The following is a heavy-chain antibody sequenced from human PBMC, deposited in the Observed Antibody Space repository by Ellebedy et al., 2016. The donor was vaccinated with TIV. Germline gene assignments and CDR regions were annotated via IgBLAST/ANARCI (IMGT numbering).Heavy chain of an antibody. Sequence: ASVKVSXKASGYTFTSYYMHWVRQAPGQGLEWMGIINPSDGSTTYAQKFQGRVTMTRDTSTSTVYMELSSLRSEDTAVYYCARALEGMDYYDSSGYFFDYWGQGTLVTVSS. CDR1: GYTFTSYY. V-gene: IGHV1-46*01. CDR3: ARALEGMDYYDSSGYFFDY. D-gene: IGHD3-22*01. J-gene: IGHJ4*02. CDR2: INPSDGST.